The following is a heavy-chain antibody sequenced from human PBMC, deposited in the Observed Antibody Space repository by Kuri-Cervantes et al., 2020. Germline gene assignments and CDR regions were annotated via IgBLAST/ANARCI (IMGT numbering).Heavy chain of an antibody. J-gene: IGHJ4*02. D-gene: IGHD6-13*01. CDR1: GFTFSDYY. CDR2: ISSNGDTI. V-gene: IGHV3-11*01. CDR3: TTDPGSWQKD. Sequence: GGSLRLSCAASGFTFSDYYMSWIRQAPGKGPEWISYISSNGDTIYYADSVKGRFTISRDNARNSLYLQMNSLKTEDTAVYYCTTDPGSWQKDWGQGTLVTVSS.